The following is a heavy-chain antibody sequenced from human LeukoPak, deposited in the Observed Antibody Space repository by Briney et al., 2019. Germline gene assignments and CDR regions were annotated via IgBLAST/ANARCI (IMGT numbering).Heavy chain of an antibody. CDR1: GDSFTSHY. CDR3: ARDPTTVTKGLDI. D-gene: IGHD4-17*01. Sequence: PSETLSLTCTVSGDSFTSHYWTWVRQSPGRGLEWIGYVSYIGSTNYNPCLKSRVTISVDTSKNQFSLKLSSVTAADTAVYYCARDPTTVTKGLDIWGQGTMVTVSS. J-gene: IGHJ3*02. V-gene: IGHV4-59*11. CDR2: VSYIGST.